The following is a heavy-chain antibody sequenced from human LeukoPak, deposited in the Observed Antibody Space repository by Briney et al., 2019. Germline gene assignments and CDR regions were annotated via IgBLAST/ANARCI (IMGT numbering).Heavy chain of an antibody. V-gene: IGHV3-48*03. J-gene: IGHJ4*02. CDR3: ARRGYSYGYNYFDY. D-gene: IGHD5-18*01. Sequence: GGSLRLSCAASGFTFSSYEMNWVRQAPGKGLEGVSYISSSGSTIYYADSVKGRFTISRDNAKNSLYLQMNSLRAEDTAVYYCARRGYSYGYNYFDYWGQGTLVTVSS. CDR1: GFTFSSYE. CDR2: ISSSGSTI.